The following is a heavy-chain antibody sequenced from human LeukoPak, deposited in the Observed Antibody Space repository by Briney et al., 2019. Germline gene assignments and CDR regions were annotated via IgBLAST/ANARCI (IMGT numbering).Heavy chain of an antibody. CDR2: INPNSGGT. V-gene: IGHV1-2*02. D-gene: IGHD6-13*01. CDR1: GYTFTCYY. Sequence: ASVKVSCKASGYTFTCYYMHWVRQAPGQGLEWMGWINPNSGGTNYAQKFQGRVTITRDTSISTAYMELSRLRSDDTAVYYCARASIVRAAGTNGGQGTLVTVSS. J-gene: IGHJ4*02. CDR3: ARASIVRAAGTN.